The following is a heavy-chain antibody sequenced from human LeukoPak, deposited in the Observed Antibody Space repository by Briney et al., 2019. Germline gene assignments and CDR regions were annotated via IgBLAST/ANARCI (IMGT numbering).Heavy chain of an antibody. Sequence: SGPTLVKPTPTLTLTCTFSGFSLPTPGVAVGWIRQPPGKALEWLALIYWDDDKRYSTSLKTRLTITKDTSKNQVVLTMTNMDPVDTATYYCAHKPSVAGIFDYWGQGALVTVSS. V-gene: IGHV2-5*02. CDR2: IYWDDDK. J-gene: IGHJ4*02. CDR1: GFSLPTPGVA. CDR3: AHKPSVAGIFDY. D-gene: IGHD6-19*01.